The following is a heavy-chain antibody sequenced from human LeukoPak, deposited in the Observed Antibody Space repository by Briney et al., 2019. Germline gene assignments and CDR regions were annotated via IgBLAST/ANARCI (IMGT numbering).Heavy chain of an antibody. Sequence: GSSEKVSCKASGNTFTSYGISWVRQAPGQGLEWMGWISAYNGNTNYAQKLQGRVTMTTDTSTSTAYMELRSLRSDDTAVYYCARDRDTRRAITIIGVVAHRPLGCWGQGTLVTVSS. D-gene: IGHD3-3*01. CDR3: ARDRDTRRAITIIGVVAHRPLGC. V-gene: IGHV1-18*01. CDR1: GNTFTSYG. CDR2: ISAYNGNT. J-gene: IGHJ4*02.